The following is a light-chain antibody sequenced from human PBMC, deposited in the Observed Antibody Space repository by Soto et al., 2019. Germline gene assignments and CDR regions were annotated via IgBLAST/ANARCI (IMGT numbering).Light chain of an antibody. J-gene: IGKJ1*01. V-gene: IGKV3-20*01. CDR2: GAS. CDR1: QSVSNNY. CDR3: QQSYSTRT. Sequence: EIVLTQSPGTLSLSPGERATLSCRASQSVSNNYLAWYQQKPGQAPRLLIYGASNRATGVPDRFSGSGSGTDFTLTISSLQPEDFATYYCQQSYSTRTFGQGTKVDIK.